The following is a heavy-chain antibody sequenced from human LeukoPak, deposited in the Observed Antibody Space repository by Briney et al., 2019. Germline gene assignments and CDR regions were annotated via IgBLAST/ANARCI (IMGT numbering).Heavy chain of an antibody. J-gene: IGHJ4*02. CDR3: AKYSRVDTTRDLDY. D-gene: IGHD3-3*01. CDR1: GFTFSTYS. CDR2: IDGSGGST. Sequence: GGSLRLSCAASGFTFSTYSMNWVRQAPGKGLEWVSVIDGSGGSTYHAAPVKGRFTISRDNSKNTLYLQMISLRAEDTAVYYCAKYSRVDTTRDLDYWGQGTLVTVSS. V-gene: IGHV3-23*01.